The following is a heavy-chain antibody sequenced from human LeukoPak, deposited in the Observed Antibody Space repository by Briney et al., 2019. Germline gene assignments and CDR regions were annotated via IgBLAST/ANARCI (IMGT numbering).Heavy chain of an antibody. V-gene: IGHV1-8*01. J-gene: IGHJ6*04. CDR2: MNPNSGNA. CDR3: ARRYYYDGSGLRLDV. CDR1: GYTFTSYD. Sequence: ASVKVSCKASGYTFTSYDINWVRQAAGQGLEWMGWMNPNSGNAAYAQKFQGRVTMARDTSISTAYMELSSLRSEDTAVYYCARRYYYDGSGLRLDVWGKGTPVTVSS. D-gene: IGHD3-22*01.